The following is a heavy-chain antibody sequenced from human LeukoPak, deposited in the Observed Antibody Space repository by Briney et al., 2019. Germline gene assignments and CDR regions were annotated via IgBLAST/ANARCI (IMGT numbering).Heavy chain of an antibody. D-gene: IGHD2-2*01. Sequence: GGSLRLSCAASGFRFSGYSMNWVRQAPGKGLEWVGRTRNKANSYTTEYAASVKGRFTISRDDSKNSLYLQMNSLKTEDTAVYYCARYCSSTSCSPDAFDIWGQGTMVTVSS. CDR3: ARYCSSTSCSPDAFDI. CDR2: TRNKANSYTT. CDR1: GFRFSGYS. J-gene: IGHJ3*02. V-gene: IGHV3-72*01.